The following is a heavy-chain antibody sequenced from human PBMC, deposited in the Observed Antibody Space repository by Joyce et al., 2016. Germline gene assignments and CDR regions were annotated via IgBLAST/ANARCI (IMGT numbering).Heavy chain of an antibody. Sequence: GFTFSNSGMHWVRQAPGKGLEWVAVISYDGSKNKYYAESVKGRFTISRDNSKNTLYLQMNSLRDDDTAVYYCAKDKASGSYYYYGMDVWGQGTTVSVS. D-gene: IGHD1-26*01. J-gene: IGHJ6*02. CDR3: AKDKASGSYYYYGMDV. CDR1: GFTFSNSG. CDR2: ISYDGSKNK. V-gene: IGHV3-30*18.